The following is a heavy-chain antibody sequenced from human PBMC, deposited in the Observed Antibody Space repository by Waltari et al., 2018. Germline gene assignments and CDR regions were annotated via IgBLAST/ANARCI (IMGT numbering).Heavy chain of an antibody. CDR2: IIPILGIA. D-gene: IGHD2-2*01. CDR3: AAQLCSSTSCYAGDY. Sequence: QVQLVQSGAEVKKPGSSVTVSCKASGGTFSSYTISWVRQAPGQGLEWMGRIIPILGIANYAQKFQGRVTITADKSTSTAYMELSSLRSEDTAVYYCAAQLCSSTSCYAGDYWGQGTLVTVSS. J-gene: IGHJ4*02. V-gene: IGHV1-69*02. CDR1: GGTFSSYT.